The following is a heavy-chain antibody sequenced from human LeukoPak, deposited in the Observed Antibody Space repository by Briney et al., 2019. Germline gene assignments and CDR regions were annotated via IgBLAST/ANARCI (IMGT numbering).Heavy chain of an antibody. CDR1: GFTFSSYN. CDR2: IRSSGNTI. D-gene: IGHD1-26*01. J-gene: IGHJ4*02. CDR3: ARYGSYPEAFDY. Sequence: GGSLRLACAASGFTFSSYNMNWVRQAPGKGLEWVSYIRSSGNTIYYADSVKGRFTISRDNAKNSVYLQMNSLRDEDTAVYYCARYGSYPEAFDYWGQGTLVTVSS. V-gene: IGHV3-48*02.